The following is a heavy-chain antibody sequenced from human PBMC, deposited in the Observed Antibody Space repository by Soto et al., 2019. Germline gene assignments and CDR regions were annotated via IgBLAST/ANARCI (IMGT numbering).Heavy chain of an antibody. V-gene: IGHV4-30-4*01. CDR1: GGSISSGDYY. CDR3: AIFAPRGPIDY. CDR2: IYYSGST. J-gene: IGHJ4*02. Sequence: SETLSLTCTVSGGSISSGDYYWSWIRQPPGKGLEWIGYIYYSGSTYYNPSLKSRVTISVDTSKNQFSLKLSSVTAADTAVYYCAIFAPRGPIDYWGQGTLVTVSS.